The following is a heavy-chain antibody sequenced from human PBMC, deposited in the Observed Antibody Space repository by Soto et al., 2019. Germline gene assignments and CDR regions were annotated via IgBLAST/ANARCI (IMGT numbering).Heavy chain of an antibody. Sequence: PGESLKISCKGSGYSFTSYWISWVRQMPGKGLEWMGRIDPSDSYTNYSPSFQGHVTISADKSISTAYLQWSSLKASDTAMYYCARQRLRYFDWSRDPDAFDIWGQGTMVTVSS. D-gene: IGHD3-9*01. J-gene: IGHJ3*02. CDR3: ARQRLRYFDWSRDPDAFDI. V-gene: IGHV5-10-1*01. CDR2: IDPSDSYT. CDR1: GYSFTSYW.